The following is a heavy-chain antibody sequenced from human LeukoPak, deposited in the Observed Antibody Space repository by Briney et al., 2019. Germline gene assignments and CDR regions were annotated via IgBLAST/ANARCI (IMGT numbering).Heavy chain of an antibody. CDR1: GFTFSSYE. CDR2: ISYDGISK. V-gene: IGHV3-30*18. Sequence: GGSLRLSCAASGFTFSSYEMNWVRQAPGKGLEWVAVISYDGISKYYGDSVRGRFTISRDDSKNMLYLQVISLRAEDTAVYYCAKDGGSGWSGLGFDYWGQGTLVTVSS. J-gene: IGHJ4*02. D-gene: IGHD6-19*01. CDR3: AKDGGSGWSGLGFDY.